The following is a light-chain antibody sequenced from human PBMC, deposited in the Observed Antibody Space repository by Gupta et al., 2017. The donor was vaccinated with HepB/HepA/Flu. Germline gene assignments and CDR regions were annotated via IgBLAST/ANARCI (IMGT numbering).Light chain of an antibody. CDR3: QQYGASPPGS. V-gene: IGKV3-20*01. CDR1: QSVSSGN. CDR2: GAS. Sequence: EIVLTQSPGTLSLSPGEGATLSCRASQSVSSGNLAWYQQKPGQAPRLVIYGASSRAGGTPDRFSCSGSGTDFTLTISSLEREDFGVYYCQQYGASPPGSFGQGTRLNI. J-gene: IGKJ2*04.